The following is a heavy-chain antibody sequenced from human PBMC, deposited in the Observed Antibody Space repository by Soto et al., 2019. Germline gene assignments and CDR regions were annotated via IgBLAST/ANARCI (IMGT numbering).Heavy chain of an antibody. V-gene: IGHV3-30*18. CDR2: ISYDGSNK. Sequence: QVQLVESGGGVVQPGRSLRLSCAASGFTFSSYGMHWVRQAPGKGLEWVAVISYDGSNKYYADSVKGRFTISRDNSKNTLYLQMNSLRAEDTAVYYCAKADEDPIVLALMDVWGQGTTVTVSS. CDR1: GFTFSSYG. J-gene: IGHJ6*02. CDR3: AKADEDPIVLALMDV. D-gene: IGHD2-2*01.